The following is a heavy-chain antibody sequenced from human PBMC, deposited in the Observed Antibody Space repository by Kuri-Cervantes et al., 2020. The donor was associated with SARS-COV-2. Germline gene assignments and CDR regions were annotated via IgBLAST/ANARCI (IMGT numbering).Heavy chain of an antibody. Sequence: ASVKVSCKASGYTFTRYGMNWFRQAPGQGLEWMGWINTNTGNPTYAQGFTGRFVFSLDTSVSTAYLQISSLKAEDTAVYYCARGGTLPYYYYGMDVWGQGTTVTVSS. D-gene: IGHD2-15*01. CDR3: ARGGTLPYYYYGMDV. CDR2: INTNTGNP. CDR1: GYTFTRYG. V-gene: IGHV7-4-1*02. J-gene: IGHJ6*02.